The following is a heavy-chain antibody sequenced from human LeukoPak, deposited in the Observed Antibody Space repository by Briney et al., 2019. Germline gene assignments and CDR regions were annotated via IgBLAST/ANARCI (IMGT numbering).Heavy chain of an antibody. D-gene: IGHD3-10*01. Sequence: GESLKISCAASGFTVSSNYMSWVRQAPGKGLEWVSVIYSGGGTYYADSVRGRFTISRDKSKNTLDLQMNSLRVEDTAVYYCARVIRGGVDYWGQGTLVTVSS. CDR1: GFTVSSNY. CDR2: IYSGGGT. V-gene: IGHV3-53*01. J-gene: IGHJ4*02. CDR3: ARVIRGGVDY.